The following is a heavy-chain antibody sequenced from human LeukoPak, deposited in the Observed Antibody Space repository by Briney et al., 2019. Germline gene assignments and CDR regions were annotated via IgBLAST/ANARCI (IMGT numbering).Heavy chain of an antibody. CDR2: INPKTGGT. CDR3: AREEGLGSLDY. D-gene: IGHD3-16*01. Sequence: ASVKVSCKASGYTFTGYYMNWVRQAPGQGLEWMGRINPKTGGTNYAQMFQGRVTMTRDTSINTAYMELSRLRSDDTAMYYCAREEGLGSLDYWGQGTLITVSS. V-gene: IGHV1-2*06. J-gene: IGHJ4*02. CDR1: GYTFTGYY.